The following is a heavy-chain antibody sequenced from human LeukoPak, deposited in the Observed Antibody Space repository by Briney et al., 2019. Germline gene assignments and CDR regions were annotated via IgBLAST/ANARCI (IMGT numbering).Heavy chain of an antibody. Sequence: PGGSLRLSCAASGFTFSSYWMNWVRQAPGKGLVWVSRINTDGSSTNYADSVQGRFTISRDNAKNTLYLQMNSLRADDTAVYFCARGTMPDYWGQGTLVTVSS. D-gene: IGHD2-2*01. CDR3: ARGTMPDY. J-gene: IGHJ4*02. CDR1: GFTFSSYW. CDR2: INTDGSST. V-gene: IGHV3-74*01.